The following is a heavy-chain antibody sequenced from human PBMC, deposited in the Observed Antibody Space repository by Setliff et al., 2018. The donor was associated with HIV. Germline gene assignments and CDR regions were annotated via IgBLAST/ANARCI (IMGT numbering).Heavy chain of an antibody. V-gene: IGHV1-3*01. CDR1: GYTFSTNA. J-gene: IGHJ4*02. CDR2: INVGNGNT. Sequence: ASVKVSCKAFGYTFSTNAMHWVRQAPGQGLEWMGWINVGNGNTKYSQKFQGRVTMTRDTSTSTVYMELSSLRSEDTAVYYCARDGGFIAVAGLDYWGQGTLVTVSS. D-gene: IGHD6-19*01. CDR3: ARDGGFIAVAGLDY.